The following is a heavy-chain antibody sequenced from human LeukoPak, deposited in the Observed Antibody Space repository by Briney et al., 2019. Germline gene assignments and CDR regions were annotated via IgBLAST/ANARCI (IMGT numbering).Heavy chain of an antibody. CDR2: SNNSGST. J-gene: IGHJ6*03. V-gene: IGHV4-39*01. D-gene: IGHD6-19*01. Sequence: SETLSLTCTVSGGSISSSNYYWGWIRQPPGKGLQWIGSSNNSGSTYYNPSLKSLATFSVDTSKNLFFLKLSSVTAADTAVYYCARIAPTVAGTFSYYTDVWGKGTTVTVSS. CDR1: GGSISSSNYY. CDR3: ARIAPTVAGTFSYYTDV.